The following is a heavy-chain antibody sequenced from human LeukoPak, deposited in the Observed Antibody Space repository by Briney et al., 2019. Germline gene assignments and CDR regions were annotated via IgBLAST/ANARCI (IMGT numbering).Heavy chain of an antibody. CDR2: ISGSGGST. CDR1: GFTFSSYS. Sequence: GGSLRLSCAASGFTFSSYSMNWVRQAPGKGLEWVSAISGSGGSTYYADSVKGRFTISRDNSKNTLYLQMNSLRAEDTAVYYCAKRRLLYYYDSSGYYEEDYFDYWGQGTLVTVSS. J-gene: IGHJ4*02. CDR3: AKRRLLYYYDSSGYYEEDYFDY. V-gene: IGHV3-23*01. D-gene: IGHD3-22*01.